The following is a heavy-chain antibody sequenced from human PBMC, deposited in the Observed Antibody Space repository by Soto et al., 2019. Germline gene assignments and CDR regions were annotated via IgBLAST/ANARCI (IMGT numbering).Heavy chain of an antibody. CDR2: VYYTGTT. CDR3: ARLGDYYQTFDY. Sequence: PSETLSLTCTVSGSPINSYYWSRFRQPPGQGLEWVGYVYYTGTTTYNPSLKSRLTISVDASKSHFSLNLRSVTAADTAVYYCARLGDYYQTFDYWGQGTLVTVSS. V-gene: IGHV4-59*08. D-gene: IGHD3-22*01. CDR1: GSPINSYY. J-gene: IGHJ4*02.